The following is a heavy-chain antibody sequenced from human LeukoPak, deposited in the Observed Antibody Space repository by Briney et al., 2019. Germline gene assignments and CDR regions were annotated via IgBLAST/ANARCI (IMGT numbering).Heavy chain of an antibody. V-gene: IGHV3-23*01. CDR3: AKDQAYYGSGSRNDY. CDR1: GFTFSSYA. Sequence: GWSLRLSCAASGFTFSSYAMSWVRQAPGKGLEWVSAISGSGGSTYYADSVKGRFTISRNNSKNTLYLQMNSLRAEDTAVYYCAKDQAYYGSGSRNDYWGQGTLVTVSS. CDR2: ISGSGGST. J-gene: IGHJ4*02. D-gene: IGHD3-10*01.